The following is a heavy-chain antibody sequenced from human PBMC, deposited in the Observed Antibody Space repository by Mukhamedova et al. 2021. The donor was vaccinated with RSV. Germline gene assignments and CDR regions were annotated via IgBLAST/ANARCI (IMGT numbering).Heavy chain of an antibody. D-gene: IGHD6-19*01. J-gene: IGHJ4*02. V-gene: IGHV5-51*01. CDR3: ARSTHGIGWPGWAY. CDR2: IYPGNSDI. Sequence: EYMGTIYPGNSDIRYSPSVQGQVTISVDRSINTAYLQWSSLEASDTAIYYCARSTHGIGWPGWAYWGQGTLVTVSS.